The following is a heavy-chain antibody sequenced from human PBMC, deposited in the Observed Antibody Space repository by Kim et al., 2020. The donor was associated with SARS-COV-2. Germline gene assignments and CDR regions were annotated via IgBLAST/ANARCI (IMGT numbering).Heavy chain of an antibody. CDR3: AKDRVYGIVGPTTTDY. CDR2: ISGSGGST. D-gene: IGHD1-26*01. Sequence: GGSLRLSCAASGFTFTTYAMSWVRQAPGKGLEWVSTISGSGGSTYYADSVKGRFTISRDNSKNTLYLQMNSLRAEDTAVYYCAKDRVYGIVGPTTTDYWGQGTLVTVSS. CDR1: GFTFTTYA. V-gene: IGHV3-23*01. J-gene: IGHJ4*02.